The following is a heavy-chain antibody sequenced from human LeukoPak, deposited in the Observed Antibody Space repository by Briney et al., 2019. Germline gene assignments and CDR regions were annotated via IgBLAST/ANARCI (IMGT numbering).Heavy chain of an antibody. CDR2: ICHDGTNK. D-gene: IGHD4-23*01. J-gene: IGHJ4*02. V-gene: IGHV3-33*01. CDR1: GFTFSVYG. CDR3: ARVGSRGTSGGDY. Sequence: GGSLRLSCAASGFTFSVYGMHWVRQAPGKGLEGVAVICHDGTNKYYADSVKGRFTISRDNSDDTLYLQMNSLRAEDTAVYHCARVGSRGTSGGDYWGQGTLVTVSS.